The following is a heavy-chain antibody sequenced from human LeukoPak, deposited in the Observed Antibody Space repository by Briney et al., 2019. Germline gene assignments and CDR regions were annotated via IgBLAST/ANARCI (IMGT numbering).Heavy chain of an antibody. CDR3: ARVSTTTGPYYFDY. D-gene: IGHD2/OR15-2a*01. J-gene: IGHJ4*02. CDR1: GGTVNSGTYY. V-gene: IGHV4-61*01. Sequence: SETLSLTCTVSGGTVNSGTYYWSWIRQPPGKGLEWIGYIYYSGSTNYNPSLKSRVTISVDTSKNQFSLKLSSVTAADTAVYYCARVSTTTGPYYFDYWGQGTLVTVSS. CDR2: IYYSGST.